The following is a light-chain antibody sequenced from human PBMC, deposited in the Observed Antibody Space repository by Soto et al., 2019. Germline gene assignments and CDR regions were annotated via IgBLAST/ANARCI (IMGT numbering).Light chain of an antibody. Sequence: QSALTQPPSASGSPGQSVTISCTGTSSDVGGYNYVSWYQQHPGKAPKLMIYEVSKRPSGVPDRFSGSKSANTASLTVSGLQAADEADYYCSSYAGSNNFRVFGGGTKLTVL. J-gene: IGLJ3*02. CDR3: SSYAGSNNFRV. CDR1: SSDVGGYNY. CDR2: EVS. V-gene: IGLV2-8*01.